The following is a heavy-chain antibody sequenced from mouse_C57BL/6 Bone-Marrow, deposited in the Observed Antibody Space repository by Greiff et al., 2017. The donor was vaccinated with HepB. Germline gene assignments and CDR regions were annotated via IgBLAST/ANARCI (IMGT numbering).Heavy chain of an antibody. CDR2: ISDGGSYT. V-gene: IGHV5-4*01. D-gene: IGHD2-5*01. Sequence: EVQLQQSGGGLVKPGGSLKLSCAASGFTFSSYAMSWVRQTPEKRLEWVATISDGGSYTYYPDNVKGRFTISRDNAKNNLYLQMSHLTSEDTAMYYCARDPPYYSNYHPYYFDYWGQGTTLTVSS. CDR1: GFTFSSYA. CDR3: ARDPPYYSNYHPYYFDY. J-gene: IGHJ2*01.